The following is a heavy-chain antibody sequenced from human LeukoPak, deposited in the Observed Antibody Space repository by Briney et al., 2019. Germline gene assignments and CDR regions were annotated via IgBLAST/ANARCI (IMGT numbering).Heavy chain of an antibody. Sequence: GGTLRLSCVASGFNFEFHGMSWVRLAPGKGLEWVSAISGSGDTTYYGDSVKGRFAIFRDNSRNMVYMQMNSLRADDTAVYYCARDVAMLTPDFDYWGQGTLVTVSS. CDR1: GFNFEFHG. J-gene: IGHJ4*02. V-gene: IGHV3-23*01. CDR2: ISGSGDTT. D-gene: IGHD3-9*01. CDR3: ARDVAMLTPDFDY.